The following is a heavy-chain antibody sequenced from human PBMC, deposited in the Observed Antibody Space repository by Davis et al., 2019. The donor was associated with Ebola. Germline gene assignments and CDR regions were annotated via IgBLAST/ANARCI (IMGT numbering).Heavy chain of an antibody. V-gene: IGHV3-53*01. CDR1: GFTVSSNY. CDR3: AKDGVVAAGTVY. D-gene: IGHD6-13*01. CDR2: IYSGGST. J-gene: IGHJ4*02. Sequence: GESLKISCAASGFTVSSNYMSWVRQAPGKGLEWVSVIYSGGSTYYADSVKGRFTISRDNSKNTLYLQMNSLRAEDTAVYYCAKDGVVAAGTVYWGQGTLVTVSS.